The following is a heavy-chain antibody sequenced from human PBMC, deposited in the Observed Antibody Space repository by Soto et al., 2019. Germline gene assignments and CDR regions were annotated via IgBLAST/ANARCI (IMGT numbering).Heavy chain of an antibody. D-gene: IGHD6-19*01. J-gene: IGHJ3*02. V-gene: IGHV3-66*01. CDR3: ARFGIAVAGRDAFDI. CDR1: GFTVSSNY. Sequence: EVQLVESGGGLVQPGGSLRLSCAASGFTVSSNYMSWVRQAPGKGLEWVSVIYSGGSTYYADSVKGRFTISRDNSKNTLYLQMNSLRAEDTAVYYCARFGIAVAGRDAFDIWGQGTMVTVSS. CDR2: IYSGGST.